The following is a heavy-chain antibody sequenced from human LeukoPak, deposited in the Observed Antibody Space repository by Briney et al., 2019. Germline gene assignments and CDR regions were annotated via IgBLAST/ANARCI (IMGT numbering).Heavy chain of an antibody. CDR2: ISGSGDST. J-gene: IGHJ4*02. V-gene: IGHV3-23*01. CDR1: GFTLRSYV. D-gene: IGHD2-21*02. CDR3: AKDRLLNCRGDCYIFDY. Sequence: YPGGSLRLSCVASGFTLRSYVMNWVRQTPGKGLEWVSSISGSGDSTFYADSVKGRFSISRDNSKNTLYLQVNGLRTEDTAVYYCAKDRLLNCRGDCYIFDYWGQGTVVTVSS.